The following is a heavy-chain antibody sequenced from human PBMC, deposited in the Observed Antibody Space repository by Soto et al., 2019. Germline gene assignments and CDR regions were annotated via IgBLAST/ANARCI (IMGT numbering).Heavy chain of an antibody. CDR3: ARASNKRGRSYGPDF. D-gene: IGHD5-18*01. V-gene: IGHV4-59*08. J-gene: IGHJ4*02. Sequence: PSETLSLTCTVSGGSIGSYYWSWIRQPQGKGQEWIGYIYYNGNTNCGPSLKIRVTISVDTSKSQFSLNLSSVTAADTAVYYCARASNKRGRSYGPDFWGPGILVTVSS. CDR1: GGSIGSYY. CDR2: IYYNGNT.